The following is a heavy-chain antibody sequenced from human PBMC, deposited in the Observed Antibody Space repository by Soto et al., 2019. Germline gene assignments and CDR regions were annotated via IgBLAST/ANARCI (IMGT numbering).Heavy chain of an antibody. CDR3: AHKGPEDWPLDY. J-gene: IGHJ4*02. CDR1: GFSLSTRGVG. D-gene: IGHD3-9*01. Sequence: QITLKESGPTLVRPKQPLTLTCAFSGFSLSTRGVGVGWIRQPPGKALEWFAVIYWADSKHYSPSLRSSLTITKDTSKNQVVLTMTNMDPMDTGTYYCAHKGPEDWPLDYWGQGTLVTVSS. V-gene: IGHV2-5*02. CDR2: IYWADSK.